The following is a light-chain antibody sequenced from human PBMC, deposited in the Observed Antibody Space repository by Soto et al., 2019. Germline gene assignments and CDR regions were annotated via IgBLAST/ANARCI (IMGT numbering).Light chain of an antibody. CDR1: QSVTNNF. Sequence: EIVLTQSPGTLSLSPGERATLSCRASQSVTNNFLAWYQQKPGQAPKLLIYGASRRATDIPDRFSGSGSGTDFTLTINRLEPEDFAVYYCQQCGSSPQTFGQGTKVEIK. J-gene: IGKJ1*01. CDR3: QQCGSSPQT. V-gene: IGKV3-20*01. CDR2: GAS.